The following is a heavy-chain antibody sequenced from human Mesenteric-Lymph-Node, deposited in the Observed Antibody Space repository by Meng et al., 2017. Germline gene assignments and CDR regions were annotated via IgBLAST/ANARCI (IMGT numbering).Heavy chain of an antibody. CDR2: ISYDGSNK. D-gene: IGHD3-10*01. CDR1: GFTFSSYA. J-gene: IGHJ6*02. Sequence: GESLKISCAASGFTFSSYAMHWVRQAPGKGLEWVAVISYDGSNKYYADSVKGRFTISRDNSKNTLYLQMNSLRDEDTAVYYCALLITMVRGVNYGMDVWGQGTTVTVSS. CDR3: ALLITMVRGVNYGMDV. V-gene: IGHV3-30*07.